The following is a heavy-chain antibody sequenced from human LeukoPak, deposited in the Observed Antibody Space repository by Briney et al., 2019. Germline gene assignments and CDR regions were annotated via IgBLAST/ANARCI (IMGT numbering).Heavy chain of an antibody. V-gene: IGHV3-30*18. Sequence: GGSLRLSCAASGFTFSSYGMHWVRQAPGKGLEWVAVISYDGSNKYYADSVKGRLTISRDNSKNTLYLQMNSLRAEDTAVYYCAKDLGNGGNFDYWGQGTLVTVSS. D-gene: IGHD3-16*01. CDR1: GFTFSSYG. J-gene: IGHJ4*02. CDR3: AKDLGNGGNFDY. CDR2: ISYDGSNK.